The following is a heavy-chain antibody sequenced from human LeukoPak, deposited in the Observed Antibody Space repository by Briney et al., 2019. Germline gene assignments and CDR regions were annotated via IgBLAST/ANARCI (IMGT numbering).Heavy chain of an antibody. V-gene: IGHV3-7*03. CDR2: IKQDGSEK. D-gene: IGHD2-2*01. CDR1: GFTFSSYW. CDR3: ARDIVVVPAAKSAWDY. Sequence: GGSLRLSCAASGFTFSSYWMSWARQAPGKGLEWVANIKQDGSEKYYVDSVKGRFTISRDNAKNSLYLQMNSLRAEDTAVYYCARDIVVVPAAKSAWDYWGQGTLVTVSS. J-gene: IGHJ4*02.